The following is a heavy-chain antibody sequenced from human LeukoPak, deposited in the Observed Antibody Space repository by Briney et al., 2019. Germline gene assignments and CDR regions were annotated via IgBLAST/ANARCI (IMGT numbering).Heavy chain of an antibody. D-gene: IGHD1-14*01. CDR2: ISYDGTNK. V-gene: IGHV3-30-3*01. Sequence: GGSLRLSCAASGFTFSRYAMHWVRQAPGKGLEWVAVISYDGTNKYYADSVKGRFTISRDNSKNTLYLQMNSLRAEDTAVYYCASPRLPNHGSYFDYWGQGTLVTVSS. CDR1: GFTFSRYA. CDR3: ASPRLPNHGSYFDY. J-gene: IGHJ4*02.